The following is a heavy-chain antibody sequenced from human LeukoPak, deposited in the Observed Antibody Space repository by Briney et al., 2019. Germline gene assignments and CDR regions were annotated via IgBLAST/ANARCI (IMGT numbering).Heavy chain of an antibody. V-gene: IGHV3-23*01. D-gene: IGHD3-16*01. CDR3: ARGRAVDL. CDR2: ISNNGGYT. Sequence: GGSLRLSCAASGFTFSSSAMSWVRQAPGKGLEWVSAISNNGGYTYYADSVQGRFTISRDNSKSTLCLQMDSLRAEDTAVYYCARGRAVDLWGRGTLVTVSS. CDR1: GFTFSSSA. J-gene: IGHJ2*01.